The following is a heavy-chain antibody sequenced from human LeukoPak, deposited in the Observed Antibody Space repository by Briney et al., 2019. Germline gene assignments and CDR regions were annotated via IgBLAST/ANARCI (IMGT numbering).Heavy chain of an antibody. J-gene: IGHJ3*02. Sequence: PGGSLRLSCAASGFTFSSYAMHWVRQAPGKGLEWVAVISYDGSNKYYADSVKGRFTISRDNAKNSLYLQMNSLRAEDTAVYYCARGQEGSGFLYAFDIWGQGTMVTVSS. CDR1: GFTFSSYA. V-gene: IGHV3-30*04. CDR3: ARGQEGSGFLYAFDI. CDR2: ISYDGSNK. D-gene: IGHD3-10*01.